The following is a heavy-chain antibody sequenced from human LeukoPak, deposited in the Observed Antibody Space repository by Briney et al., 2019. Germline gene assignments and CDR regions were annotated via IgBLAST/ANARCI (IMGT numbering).Heavy chain of an antibody. D-gene: IGHD3-10*01. Sequence: GESLRLSCAASGFTFSNYATNWVRQAPGKGLEWVSNISGSGSSTYYADSVKGRFTVSRDNSKNTLFLQMNSLRAVDTAVYYCAKAENYFGSGSYPFDYWGQGTLVTVSS. J-gene: IGHJ4*02. CDR1: GFTFSNYA. CDR2: ISGSGSST. CDR3: AKAENYFGSGSYPFDY. V-gene: IGHV3-23*01.